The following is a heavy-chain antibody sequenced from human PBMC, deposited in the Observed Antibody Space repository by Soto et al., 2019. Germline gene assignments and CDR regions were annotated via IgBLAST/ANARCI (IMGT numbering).Heavy chain of an antibody. CDR1: GFTFGTYA. D-gene: IGHD3-22*01. J-gene: IGHJ4*02. Sequence: PGGSLRLSCSASGFTFGTYAMHWVRQAPGKGLEYVSGISNNGRTTYYADSVKGRFTISRDNSKDTLYLQMRSLRADDTAVYYCAKFSYDSSGYLFDYWGQGTLVTVSS. V-gene: IGHV3-64D*06. CDR2: ISNNGRTT. CDR3: AKFSYDSSGYLFDY.